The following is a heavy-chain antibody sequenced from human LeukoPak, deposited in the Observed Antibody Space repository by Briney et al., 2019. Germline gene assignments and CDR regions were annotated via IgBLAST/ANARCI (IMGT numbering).Heavy chain of an antibody. Sequence: ASVKVSCKASGYTFTSYGINWVRQAPGQGLEWMGWISAYNGNTNYAQKLQGRVTMTTDTSTSTAYMELRSLRSDDTAVYYCARESYDFWSGYRYYFDYWGQGTLVTVSS. CDR2: ISAYNGNT. J-gene: IGHJ4*02. D-gene: IGHD3-3*01. V-gene: IGHV1-18*01. CDR3: ARESYDFWSGYRYYFDY. CDR1: GYTFTSYG.